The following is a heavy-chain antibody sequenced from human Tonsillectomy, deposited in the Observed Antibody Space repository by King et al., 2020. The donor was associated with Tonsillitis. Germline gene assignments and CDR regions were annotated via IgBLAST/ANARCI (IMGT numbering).Heavy chain of an antibody. J-gene: IGHJ3*02. CDR2: MNPNSGNT. Sequence: QLVQSGAEVKKPGASVKVSCKASGYTFTSYDINWVRQATGQGLEWMGWMNPNSGNTGYAQQFQGRLTMTRNSSISTAYMELSSLRSEDTAVYYCARKDSSSWPHDAFDIWGQGTMVTVSS. D-gene: IGHD6-13*01. CDR1: GYTFTSYD. V-gene: IGHV1-8*01. CDR3: ARKDSSSWPHDAFDI.